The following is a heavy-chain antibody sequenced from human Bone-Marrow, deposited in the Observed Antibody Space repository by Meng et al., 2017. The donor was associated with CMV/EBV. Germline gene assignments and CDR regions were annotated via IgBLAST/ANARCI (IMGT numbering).Heavy chain of an antibody. J-gene: IGHJ3*02. CDR1: GFAVTSNY. D-gene: IGHD1-26*01. CDR2: IYSGGST. Sequence: GESLKISCASSGFAVTSNYMSWVRQAPGKGLEWVSVIYSGGSTYYADSVKDRFTISRDDSKNTLYLQMNSLRAEDTAVYYCARGDSGRDAFDIWGQGTMVTVSS. V-gene: IGHV3-66*01. CDR3: ARGDSGRDAFDI.